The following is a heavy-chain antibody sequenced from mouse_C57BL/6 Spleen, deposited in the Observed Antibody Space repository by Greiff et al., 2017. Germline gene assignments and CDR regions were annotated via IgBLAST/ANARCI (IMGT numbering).Heavy chain of an antibody. CDR1: GYTFTSYW. Sequence: QVQLQQPGTELVKPGASVKLSCKASGYTFTSYWMHWVKQRPGQGLEWIGNINPSNGGTNYNEKFKSKATLTVDKSSSTAYMQLSSLTSEDSAVYYCARNSNYHGSSHWYFDVWGTGTTVTVSS. CDR2: INPSNGGT. D-gene: IGHD1-1*01. CDR3: ARNSNYHGSSHWYFDV. J-gene: IGHJ1*03. V-gene: IGHV1-53*01.